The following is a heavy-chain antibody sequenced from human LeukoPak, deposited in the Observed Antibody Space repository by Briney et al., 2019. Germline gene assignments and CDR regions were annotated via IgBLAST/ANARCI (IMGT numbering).Heavy chain of an antibody. CDR1: GYSFTSYD. V-gene: IGHV1-8*01. Sequence: ASVKVSCKPSGYSFTSYDINWVGQAAPQGLEWMGWMNPNRGNTDYAQKFQGRVTMTRNTSIRTAYIERSSLRSDGTAVYYCASIKGEVAGRGMDVWGQGTTVTVSS. CDR2: MNPNRGNT. CDR3: ASIKGEVAGRGMDV. J-gene: IGHJ6*02. D-gene: IGHD6-19*01.